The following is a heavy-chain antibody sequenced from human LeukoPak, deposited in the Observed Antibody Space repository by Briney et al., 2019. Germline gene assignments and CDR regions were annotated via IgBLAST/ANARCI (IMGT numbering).Heavy chain of an antibody. J-gene: IGHJ4*02. V-gene: IGHV3-7*01. CDR1: GFTFSSYA. D-gene: IGHD3-3*01. CDR2: IKQDGSEK. CDR3: AKGYYDFWSGYHFDY. Sequence: GGSLRLSCAASGFTFSSYAMSWVRQAPGKGLEWVANIKQDGSEKYYVYSVKGRFTISRDNAKNSLYLQMNSLRAEDTAVYYCAKGYYDFWSGYHFDYWGQGTLVTVSS.